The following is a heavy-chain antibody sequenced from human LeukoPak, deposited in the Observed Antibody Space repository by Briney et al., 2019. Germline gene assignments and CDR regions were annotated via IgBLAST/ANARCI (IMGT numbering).Heavy chain of an antibody. J-gene: IGHJ6*03. V-gene: IGHV3-11*01. D-gene: IGHD6-6*01. CDR3: ARIFSSSFEGKYYYYYMDV. Sequence: GGSLRLSCAASGFTFSDYYMSWIRQAPGKGLEWVSYISSSGSTIYYADSVKGRFTISRDNAKNPLYLQMNSLRAEDTAVYYCARIFSSSFEGKYYYYYMDVWGKGTTVTVSS. CDR1: GFTFSDYY. CDR2: ISSSGSTI.